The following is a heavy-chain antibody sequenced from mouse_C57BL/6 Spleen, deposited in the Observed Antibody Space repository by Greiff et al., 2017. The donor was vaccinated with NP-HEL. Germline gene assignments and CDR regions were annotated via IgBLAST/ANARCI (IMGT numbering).Heavy chain of an antibody. J-gene: IGHJ2*01. CDR3: ARPHYYGSSYEDYFDY. CDR2: ISGGGGNT. Sequence: EVKVVESGGGLVKPGGSLKLSCAASGFTFSSYTMSWVRQTPEKRLEWVATISGGGGNTYYPDSVKGRFTISRDNAKNTLYLQMSSLRSEDTALYYCARPHYYGSSYEDYFDYWGQGTTLTVSS. CDR1: GFTFSSYT. D-gene: IGHD1-1*01. V-gene: IGHV5-9*01.